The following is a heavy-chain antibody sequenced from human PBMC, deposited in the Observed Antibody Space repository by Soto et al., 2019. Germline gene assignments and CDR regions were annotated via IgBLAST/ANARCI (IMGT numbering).Heavy chain of an antibody. CDR2: FYAGYSDV. CDR1: ADSFSTYW. D-gene: IGHD2-21*01. Sequence: PGESLKISCTVYADSFSTYWIGWVRQMPGKGREWMGFFYAGYSDVRYRPSFEGQVSIAADITTTIAYLQWDSLKASVSAMYYCARQSTGPMYGDKGPNDAFAKWDQGTMVTVSS. J-gene: IGHJ3*02. CDR3: ARQSTGPMYGDKGPNDAFAK. V-gene: IGHV5-51*01.